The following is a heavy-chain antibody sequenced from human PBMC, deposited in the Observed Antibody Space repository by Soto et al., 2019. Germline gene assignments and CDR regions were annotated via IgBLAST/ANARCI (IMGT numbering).Heavy chain of an antibody. CDR1: GGTFSIYT. D-gene: IGHD2-2*01. CDR3: ARGGLRYCSSTSCPYGMDV. CDR2: IIPILGIA. V-gene: IGHV1-69*02. Sequence: SVKVSCKASGGTFSIYTISWVRQAPGQGLEWMGRIIPILGIANYAQKFQGRVTITADKSTSTAYMELSSLRSEDTAVYYCARGGLRYCSSTSCPYGMDVWGQGTTVTVSS. J-gene: IGHJ6*02.